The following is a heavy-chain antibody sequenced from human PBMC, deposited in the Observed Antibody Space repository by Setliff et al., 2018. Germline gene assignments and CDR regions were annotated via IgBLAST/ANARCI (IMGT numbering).Heavy chain of an antibody. D-gene: IGHD3-22*01. V-gene: IGHV3-48*01. J-gene: IGHJ6*03. CDR3: ARDPTRRVNYYYYMDV. CDR1: GFTFSSYN. CDR2: ISSSSSTI. Sequence: GGSLRLSCAASGFTFSSYNRNWVRQAPGKGLECVSYISSSSSTIYYPDSVKGRFTISRDNAKNSLYLQMNSLRAEDTAVYYCARDPTRRVNYYYYMDVWGKGTTVTVSS.